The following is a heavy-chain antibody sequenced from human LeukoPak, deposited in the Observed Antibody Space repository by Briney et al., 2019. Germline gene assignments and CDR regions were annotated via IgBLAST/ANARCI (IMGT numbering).Heavy chain of an antibody. Sequence: GGSLRLSCVVSGFTVSNNYMSWVRQAPRKGLEWVSLIYSGGSTYYADSVKGRFTISRDNSKNTVYLQMNSLRAEDTAMYYCARRSSGSPPYYFGYWGQGTLVTVSS. CDR3: ARRSSGSPPYYFGY. CDR1: GFTVSNNY. V-gene: IGHV3-53*01. D-gene: IGHD1-26*01. J-gene: IGHJ4*02. CDR2: IYSGGST.